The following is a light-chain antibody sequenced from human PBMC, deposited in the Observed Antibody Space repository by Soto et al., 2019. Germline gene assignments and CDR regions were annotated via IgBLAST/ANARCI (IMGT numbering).Light chain of an antibody. J-gene: IGKJ4*01. V-gene: IGKV1-39*01. CDR2: AAS. Sequence: IQGTQSRPSLSATVGDTVTITCRASQSISTYLNWYQQQSGKAPKLLIYAASTLQSGVPSRFSGSGSGTDFTLTISSLQPEELATYYCQPLKSQRTFGGGTKVDIK. CDR3: QPLKSQRT. CDR1: QSISTY.